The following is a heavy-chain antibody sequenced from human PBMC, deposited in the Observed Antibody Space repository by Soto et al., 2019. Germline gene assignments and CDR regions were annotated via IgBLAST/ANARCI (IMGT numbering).Heavy chain of an antibody. CDR2: IYYSGNT. J-gene: IGHJ4*02. Sequence: QVQLKESGPGVVKPSGTLSLTCAVSGASIRSGTWWSWVRQAPGKGLEWIGEIYYSGNTIYNPSLKRRVTMSVDTSKNQFALKLTSVTAADTAIYYCTRDRDNGGYPFWEGSDQWGQGILVTVSS. V-gene: IGHV4-4*02. CDR3: TRDRDNGGYPFWEGSDQ. CDR1: GASIRSGTW. D-gene: IGHD3-22*01.